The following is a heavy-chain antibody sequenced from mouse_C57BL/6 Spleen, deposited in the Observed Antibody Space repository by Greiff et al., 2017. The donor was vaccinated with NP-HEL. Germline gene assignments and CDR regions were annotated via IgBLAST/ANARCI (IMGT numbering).Heavy chain of an antibody. J-gene: IGHJ1*03. CDR2: ISYDGSN. V-gene: IGHV3-6*01. D-gene: IGHD1-1*01. CDR3: AREESYYGSSHRWYFDV. Sequence: DVKLVESGPGLVKPSQSLSLTCSVTGYSITSGYYWNWIRQFPGNKLEWMGYISYDGSNNYNPSLKNRISITRDTSKNQFFLKLNSVTTEDTATYYCAREESYYGSSHRWYFDVWGTGTTVTVSS. CDR1: GYSITSGYY.